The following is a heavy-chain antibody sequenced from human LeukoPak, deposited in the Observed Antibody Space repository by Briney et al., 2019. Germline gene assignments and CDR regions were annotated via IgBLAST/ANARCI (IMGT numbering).Heavy chain of an antibody. V-gene: IGHV3-23*01. D-gene: IGHD3-10*01. CDR2: ISGSGGST. J-gene: IGHJ4*02. CDR1: GFTFSSYA. CDR3: AKDRIERITEGGFDY. Sequence: PGGSLRLSCAASGFTFSSYAMSWVRQAPGKGLEWVSAISGSGGSTYYADSVKGRFTISRDNSKNTLYLQMNSLRAEDTAVYYCAKDRIERITEGGFDYWGQGTLVTVSS.